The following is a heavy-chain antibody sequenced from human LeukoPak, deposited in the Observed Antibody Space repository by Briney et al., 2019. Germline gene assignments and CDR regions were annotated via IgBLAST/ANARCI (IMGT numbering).Heavy chain of an antibody. V-gene: IGHV3-15*01. CDR3: RVWFGELLYFDY. J-gene: IGHJ4*02. CDR2: IKSKTDGGTT. Sequence: PGGSLRLSCAASGFTFSNAWMSWVRQAPGKGLEWVGRIKSKTDGGTTDYAAPVKGRFTISGDDSKNTLYLQMNSLKTEDTAVYYCRVWFGELLYFDYWGQGTLVTVSS. D-gene: IGHD3-10*01. CDR1: GFTFSNAW.